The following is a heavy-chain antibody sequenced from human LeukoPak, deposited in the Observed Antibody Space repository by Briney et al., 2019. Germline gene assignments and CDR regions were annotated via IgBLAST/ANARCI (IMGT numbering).Heavy chain of an antibody. CDR2: IYHSGST. Sequence: SETLSLTCTVSGSGYSISGGFYWGWIRQPPGKGLEWIGSIYHSGSTYYNPSLKSRATISVDTSKNQFSLKLIFVTAADTAVYYCAGQFDSSGSYFYWGQVTLVTVSS. CDR3: AGQFDSSGSYFY. CDR1: GSGYSISGGFY. V-gene: IGHV4-38-2*02. D-gene: IGHD3-22*01. J-gene: IGHJ4*02.